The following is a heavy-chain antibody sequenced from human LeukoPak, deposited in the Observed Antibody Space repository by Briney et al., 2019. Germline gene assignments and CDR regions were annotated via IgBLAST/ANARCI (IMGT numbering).Heavy chain of an antibody. J-gene: IGHJ6*03. CDR3: ARTRRDGYNDYYYYYMDV. CDR1: GGSISTYW. Sequence: PSETLSLTCTVSGGSISTYWWTWIRQPPGKGLEWIGYIYYSGSTNYNPSLKSRVTISVDTSKNQFSLKLSSVTAADTAVYYCARTRRDGYNDYYYYYMDVWGKGTTVTVSS. V-gene: IGHV4-59*12. CDR2: IYYSGST. D-gene: IGHD5-24*01.